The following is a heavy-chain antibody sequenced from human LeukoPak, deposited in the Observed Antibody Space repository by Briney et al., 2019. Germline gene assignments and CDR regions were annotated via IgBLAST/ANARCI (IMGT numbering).Heavy chain of an antibody. D-gene: IGHD6-13*01. J-gene: IGHJ5*02. CDR2: IYYSGST. V-gene: IGHV4-39*07. CDR1: GGSISSSSYY. Sequence: SETLSLTCTVSGGSISSSSYYWGWIRQPPGKGLEWIGSIYYSGSTYYNPSLKSRVTISVDTSKNQFSLKLSSVTAADTAVYYCARDQRIAAAGSRFDPWGQGTLVTVSS. CDR3: ARDQRIAAAGSRFDP.